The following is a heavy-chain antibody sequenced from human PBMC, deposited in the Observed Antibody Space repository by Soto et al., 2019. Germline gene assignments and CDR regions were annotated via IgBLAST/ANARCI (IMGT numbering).Heavy chain of an antibody. Sequence: VGSLRLSCAASGFTFSSYAMHWVRQAPGKGLEYVSAISSNGGSTYYADSVKGRFTISRDNSKNTLYLQMGSLRAEDMAVYYCARGGPRDYYDSSGLDAFDIWGQGTMVTVSS. D-gene: IGHD3-22*01. J-gene: IGHJ3*02. V-gene: IGHV3-64*02. CDR3: ARGGPRDYYDSSGLDAFDI. CDR1: GFTFSSYA. CDR2: ISSNGGST.